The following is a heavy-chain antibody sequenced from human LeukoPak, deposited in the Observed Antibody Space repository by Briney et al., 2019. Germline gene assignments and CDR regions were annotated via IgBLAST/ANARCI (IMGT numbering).Heavy chain of an antibody. J-gene: IGHJ4*02. CDR1: GFTFSDYY. CDR2: VSRSGSTR. V-gene: IGHV3-11*01. Sequence: GGSLRLSCAASGFTFSDYYMSWIRQAPGKGLEWVSHVSRSGSTRYYADSLKGRFTISRDNAKNSLYLQMNSLRAEDTAVYYCARTAYYYDSSGQVPFDYWGQGTLVTVSS. CDR3: ARTAYYYDSSGQVPFDY. D-gene: IGHD3-22*01.